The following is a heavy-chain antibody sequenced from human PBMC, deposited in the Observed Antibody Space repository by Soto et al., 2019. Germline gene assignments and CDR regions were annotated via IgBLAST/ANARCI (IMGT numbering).Heavy chain of an antibody. J-gene: IGHJ4*02. CDR1: GGSISSGNYY. CDR2: ISYSGRT. D-gene: IGHD1-7*01. CDR3: ATMGTPATGLYYFDY. Sequence: QVQLQESGPGLVKPSQTLSLTCTVSGGSISSGNYYWSWIRQPPGKGLEWIGFISYSGRTYFIAFVKSRFTISVDTSKNQFSLNLSFVTAADTAVYYCATMGTPATGLYYFDYWGQGTLVTVSS. V-gene: IGHV4-30-4*01.